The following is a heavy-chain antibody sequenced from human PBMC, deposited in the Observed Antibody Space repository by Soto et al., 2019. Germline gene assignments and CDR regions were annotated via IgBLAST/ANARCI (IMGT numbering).Heavy chain of an antibody. V-gene: IGHV4-59*01. D-gene: IGHD1-7*01. CDR3: PRCVSGTIRKAFDI. CDR2: IYYSGST. J-gene: IGHJ3*02. CDR1: GGSISSYS. Sequence: PSETLPLTCTVSGGSISSYSLSWIRQPPGKGLEWIGYIYYSGSTNYNPSLKSRVTISVDTSKNQFSLKLTSVTAADTAVYYCPRCVSGTIRKAFDIWGQGTMVTVSS.